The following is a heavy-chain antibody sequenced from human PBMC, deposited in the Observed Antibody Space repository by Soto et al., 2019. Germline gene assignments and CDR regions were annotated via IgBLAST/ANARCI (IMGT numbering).Heavy chain of an antibody. CDR1: GFTFSSYA. D-gene: IGHD2-2*01. Sequence: GGSLRLSCAASGFTFSSYAMHWVRQAPGKGLEWVAVISYDGSNKYYADSVKGRFTISRDNSKNTLYLQMNSLRAEDTAVYYCARAPSIKVVPAATLNYYYGMDVWGQGTTVTVSS. CDR3: ARAPSIKVVPAATLNYYYGMDV. V-gene: IGHV3-30-3*01. CDR2: ISYDGSNK. J-gene: IGHJ6*02.